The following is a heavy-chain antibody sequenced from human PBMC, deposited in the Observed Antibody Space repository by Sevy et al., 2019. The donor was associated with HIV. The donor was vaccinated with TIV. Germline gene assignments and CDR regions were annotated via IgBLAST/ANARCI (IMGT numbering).Heavy chain of an antibody. J-gene: IGHJ5*02. CDR3: AREVVVVITTVNWFDP. D-gene: IGHD3-22*01. CDR2: IKQDGSEK. V-gene: IGHV3-7*01. Sequence: GSLRLSCAASGFTFSSYWMSWVRQAPGKGLEWVANIKQDGSEKYYVDSVKGRFTISRDNAKNSLYLQMNSLRAEDTAVYYCAREVVVVITTVNWFDPWGQGTLVTVSS. CDR1: GFTFSSYW.